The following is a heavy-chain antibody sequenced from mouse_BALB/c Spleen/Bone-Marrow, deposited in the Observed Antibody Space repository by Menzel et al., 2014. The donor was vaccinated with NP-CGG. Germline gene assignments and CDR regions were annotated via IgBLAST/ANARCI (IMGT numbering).Heavy chain of an antibody. Sequence: QVQLQQSGAELVRPGSSVKISCRASGYVFSSYWMIWVRQRPGQGLEWIGQIYPGDGDTNYNGKFKGKATLTADKSSSTAYMQLSSLTSEDSAVYFCARSGYGSSYDYWGQGTTLTVSS. CDR3: ARSGYGSSYDY. CDR1: GYVFSSYW. V-gene: IGHV1-80*01. CDR2: IYPGDGDT. D-gene: IGHD1-1*01. J-gene: IGHJ2*01.